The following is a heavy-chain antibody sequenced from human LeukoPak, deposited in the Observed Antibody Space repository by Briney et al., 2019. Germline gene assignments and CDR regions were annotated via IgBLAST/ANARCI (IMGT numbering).Heavy chain of an antibody. Sequence: GGSLRLSCAASGFTFSSYAMHWVRQAPGKGLEWVAVISYDGSNKYYADSVKGRFTISRDNSKNTLYLQMNSLRAEDTAVYYCASGGSRTNYFDCWGQGTLVTVSS. V-gene: IGHV3-30*01. CDR1: GFTFSSYA. CDR2: ISYDGSNK. D-gene: IGHD1-26*01. J-gene: IGHJ4*02. CDR3: ASGGSRTNYFDC.